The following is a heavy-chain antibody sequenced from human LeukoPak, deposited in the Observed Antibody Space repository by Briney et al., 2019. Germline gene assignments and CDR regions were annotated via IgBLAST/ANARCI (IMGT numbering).Heavy chain of an antibody. CDR3: ARGGSALGDLGY. J-gene: IGHJ4*02. CDR1: RYTFTSYG. D-gene: IGHD1-26*01. V-gene: IGHV1-18*01. Sequence: ASVKVSCKASRYTFTSYGISWVRQAPGQGLEWMGWISAYNGNTNYAQKLQSRVTITTDTSTSTAYMELRRLRSDDTAVYYCARGGSALGDLGYWGEGNLVTVSS. CDR2: ISAYNGNT.